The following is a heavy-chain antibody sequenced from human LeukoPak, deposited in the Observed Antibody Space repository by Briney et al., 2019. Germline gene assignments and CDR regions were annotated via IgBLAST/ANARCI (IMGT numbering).Heavy chain of an antibody. D-gene: IGHD3-10*01. CDR3: ARVARTGIGELLRPLDK. V-gene: IGHV3-30*04. J-gene: IGHJ4*02. CDR1: GFNFNNYA. Sequence: GGSLRLSCTVSGFNFNNYAMHWVRQAPGKGLEWVTITSYDGTNRCYADSVKGRFTVSRDNSKNTLYLQMNSLTTDDTAVYYCARVARTGIGELLRPLDKWGQGTLVSVSS. CDR2: TSYDGTNR.